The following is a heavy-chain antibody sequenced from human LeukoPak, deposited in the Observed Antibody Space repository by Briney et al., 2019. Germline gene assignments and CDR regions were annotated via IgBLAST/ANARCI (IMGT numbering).Heavy chain of an antibody. CDR2: IYSGGTT. J-gene: IGHJ4*02. CDR1: GFTVSSNY. D-gene: IGHD4-11*01. CDR3: AREASNFLGGENYFDS. Sequence: PGGSLGLSCAASGFTVSSNYMNWVRQAPGKGLEWVSVIYSGGTTYYGDFAKGRFIISRDISKNTLYLEMNRLRVEDSAVYYCAREASNFLGGENYFDSWGQGTLVTVS. V-gene: IGHV3-66*01.